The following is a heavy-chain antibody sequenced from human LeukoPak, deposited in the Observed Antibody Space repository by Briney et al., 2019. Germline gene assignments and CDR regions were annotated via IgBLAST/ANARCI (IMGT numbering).Heavy chain of an antibody. CDR3: ARRGRGYYYDSSGYYYVDY. CDR1: GYSFTSYW. D-gene: IGHD3-22*01. J-gene: IGHJ4*02. Sequence: GESLKISCKGSGYSFTSYWMGWVRQMPGKGLEWMGIIYPGDSDTRYSPSFQGQVTISADKSISTAYLQWSSLKASDTAMYYCARRGRGYYYDSSGYYYVDYWGQGTLVTVSS. V-gene: IGHV5-51*01. CDR2: IYPGDSDT.